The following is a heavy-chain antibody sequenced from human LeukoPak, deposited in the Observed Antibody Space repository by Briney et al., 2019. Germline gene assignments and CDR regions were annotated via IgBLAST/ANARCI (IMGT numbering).Heavy chain of an antibody. V-gene: IGHV3-53*01. CDR2: IYSSGSA. CDR1: GFTFSSNY. CDR3: ERGPYSSGWYGLDY. J-gene: IGHJ4*02. Sequence: PGGSLRLSCAASGFTFSSNYMSWVRQAPGKGLEWVSVIYSSGSAYYADSVKGRFTISRDNSKNTLYLQMNSLSAEDTGVYYCERGPYSSGWYGLDYWGQGTLVTVSS. D-gene: IGHD6-19*01.